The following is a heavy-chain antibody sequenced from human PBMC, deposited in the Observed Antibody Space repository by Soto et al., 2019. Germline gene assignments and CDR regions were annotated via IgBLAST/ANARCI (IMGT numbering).Heavy chain of an antibody. CDR2: INYSGRT. CDR3: ARHCAGDCSHAFDV. D-gene: IGHD2-21*02. Sequence: SETLSLTCAVYGGSLSGYYWSWIRQPPGQGLEWIGEINYSGRTYYKSSLETRVTISEDTSKSQFSLKLSSVTAADTAVYYCARHCAGDCSHAFDVWGEGTIVT. V-gene: IGHV4-34*01. CDR1: GGSLSGYY. J-gene: IGHJ3*01.